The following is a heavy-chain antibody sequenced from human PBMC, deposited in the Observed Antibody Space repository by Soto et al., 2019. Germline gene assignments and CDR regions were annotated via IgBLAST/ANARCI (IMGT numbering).Heavy chain of an antibody. CDR1: GYTFTSYA. CDR2: INAGNGNT. CDR3: ARGDCRTTSCYTNWFDP. D-gene: IGHD2-2*02. Sequence: ASVKVSCKASGYTFTSYAMHWVRQAPGQRLEWMGWINAGNGNTKYSQKFQGRVTITTDTSTSTAYMELSSLRSEDTAVYYCARGDCRTTSCYTNWFDPWGQGTLVTVSS. J-gene: IGHJ5*02. V-gene: IGHV1-3*01.